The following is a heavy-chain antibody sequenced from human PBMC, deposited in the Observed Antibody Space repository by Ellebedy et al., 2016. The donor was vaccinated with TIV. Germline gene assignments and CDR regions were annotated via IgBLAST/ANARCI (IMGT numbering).Heavy chain of an antibody. CDR3: ARDHRASSSWSLSGYYYYGMDV. J-gene: IGHJ6*02. CDR2: ISSSSSTI. CDR1: GFTFSSYS. Sequence: GGSLRLXXAASGFTFSSYSMNWVRQAPGKGLEWVSYISSSSSTIYYADSVKGRFTISRDNAKNSLYLQMNSLRDEDTAVYYCARDHRASSSWSLSGYYYYGMDVWGQGTTVTVSS. D-gene: IGHD6-13*01. V-gene: IGHV3-48*02.